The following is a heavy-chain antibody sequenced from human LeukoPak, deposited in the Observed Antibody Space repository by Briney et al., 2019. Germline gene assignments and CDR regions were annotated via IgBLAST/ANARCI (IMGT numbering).Heavy chain of an antibody. D-gene: IGHD4-17*01. Sequence: GGSLRLSCAASGFTFSSYWMHWVRQAPGKGLVWVSRINGDGSSTRYADSMKGRFTISRDNAKNTLYLQMNSLRAEDAALYYCAKLAPLDGDYDYWGQGTLVTVSS. CDR1: GFTFSSYW. J-gene: IGHJ4*02. CDR3: AKLAPLDGDYDY. CDR2: INGDGSST. V-gene: IGHV3-74*01.